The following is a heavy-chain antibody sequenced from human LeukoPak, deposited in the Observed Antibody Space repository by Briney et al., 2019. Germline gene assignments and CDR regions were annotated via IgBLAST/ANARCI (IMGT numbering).Heavy chain of an antibody. CDR3: ARAGYCSGGSCTAPFYYYYYVDV. CDR2: IIPIFGTA. Sequence: SVKVSCKASGGTFSSYAISWVRQAPGQGLEWMGGIIPIFGTANYAQKFQGRVTITADESTSTAYMELSSLRSEDTAVYYCARAGYCSGGSCTAPFYYYYYVDVWGKGTTVTISS. V-gene: IGHV1-69*13. CDR1: GGTFSSYA. D-gene: IGHD2-15*01. J-gene: IGHJ6*03.